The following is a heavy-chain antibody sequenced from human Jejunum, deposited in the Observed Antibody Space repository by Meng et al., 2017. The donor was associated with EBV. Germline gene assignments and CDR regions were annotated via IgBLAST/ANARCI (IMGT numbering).Heavy chain of an antibody. Sequence: QVQLQESGPGLVKPSGTLSLTCAVSGGSITSSDWWTWVRQPPGEGLEWIGEIYHDGSSNYSPSLKSRVTILLDKFENHFSLKLNSVTAADTAVYYCARVRCSGGSCFYFDYWGQGALVTVSS. V-gene: IGHV4-4*02. CDR1: GGSITSSDW. CDR3: ARVRCSGGSCFYFDY. D-gene: IGHD2-15*01. CDR2: IYHDGSS. J-gene: IGHJ4*02.